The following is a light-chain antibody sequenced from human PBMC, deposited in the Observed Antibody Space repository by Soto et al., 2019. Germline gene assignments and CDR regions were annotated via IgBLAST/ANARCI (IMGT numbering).Light chain of an antibody. J-gene: IGKJ2*01. CDR3: QQFDGSRPAFT. CDR2: GAS. CDR1: QTVNSRH. V-gene: IGKV3-20*01. Sequence: ESLLTQSPGTLSLSPGERATLSCRASQTVNSRHLNWYQHKPGQAPRLLIYGASIRAAGIPARFSGSRSGADCSLTITRLEPEDSAVYYCQQFDGSRPAFTFGQGTKLEI.